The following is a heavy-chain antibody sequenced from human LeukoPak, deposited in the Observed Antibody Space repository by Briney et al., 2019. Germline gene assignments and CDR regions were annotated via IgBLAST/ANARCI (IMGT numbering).Heavy chain of an antibody. V-gene: IGHV3-33*01. Sequence: PGRSLRLSCAASGFTFSSYGMHWVRQAPGKGLEWVAVIWYDGSNKYYADSVKGRFTISRDNSKNTLYLQMNSLRAEDTAVYYCARDTYYYDSSGTIDYWGQGTLVTVSS. CDR3: ARDTYYYDSSGTIDY. CDR2: IWYDGSNK. CDR1: GFTFSSYG. D-gene: IGHD3-22*01. J-gene: IGHJ4*02.